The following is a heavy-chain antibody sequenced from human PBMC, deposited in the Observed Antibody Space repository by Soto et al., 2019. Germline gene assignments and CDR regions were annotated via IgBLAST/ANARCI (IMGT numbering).Heavy chain of an antibody. CDR3: LSATGSRQASGPFP. CDR2: ISYDGSLQ. J-gene: IGHJ5*02. CDR1: GFAFSSYG. V-gene: IGHV3-30*05. D-gene: IGHD4-17*01. Sequence: QAQLVESGGGVVQPGRSLRLSCAASGFAFSSYGMHWVRQAPGTGLEWVAVISYDGSLQHYADSVKGRFTISRDNSKNMVALENGRLRAEGTAGVYCLSATGSRQASGPFPWGQGTLVSVPS.